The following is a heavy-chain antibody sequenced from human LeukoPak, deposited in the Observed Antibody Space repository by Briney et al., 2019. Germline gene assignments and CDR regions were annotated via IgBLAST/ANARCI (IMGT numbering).Heavy chain of an antibody. J-gene: IGHJ5*02. D-gene: IGHD2-15*01. V-gene: IGHV4-34*01. CDR2: INHSGNT. Sequence: SETLSLTCAVYGGSFSGYYWSWIRQPPGKGLEWIGEINHSGNTNYNPSLKSRVTISVDTSKNQFSLKLSSVTAADTAVYYCASLRVDSNWFDPWGQGTLVTVSS. CDR1: GGSFSGYY. CDR3: ASLRVDSNWFDP.